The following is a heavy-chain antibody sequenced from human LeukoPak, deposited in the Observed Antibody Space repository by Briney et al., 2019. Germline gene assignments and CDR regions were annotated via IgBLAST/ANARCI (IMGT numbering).Heavy chain of an antibody. Sequence: PGGSLRLSCAASGFSLRTNFMGWVRQAPGKGLEWVSVIYSGGTIRYADSVKGRFTISRDNSRDTLHLQMNSLRVDDAAVYYCVRAVHHLIYSDSSGYYGDDFDVWGQGTVVTVSS. V-gene: IGHV3-53*01. CDR3: VRAVHHLIYSDSSGYYGDDFDV. J-gene: IGHJ3*01. CDR1: GFSLRTNF. D-gene: IGHD3-22*01. CDR2: IYSGGTI.